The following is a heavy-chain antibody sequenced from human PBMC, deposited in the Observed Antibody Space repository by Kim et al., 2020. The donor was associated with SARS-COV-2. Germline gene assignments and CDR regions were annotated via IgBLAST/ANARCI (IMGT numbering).Heavy chain of an antibody. D-gene: IGHD4-17*01. CDR1: GFTFSSYS. V-gene: IGHV3-21*01. CDR2: ISSSSSYI. CDR3: ARDLEMTTVTPDAFDI. Sequence: GGSLRLSCAASGFTFSSYSMNWVRQAPGKGLEWVSSISSSSSYIYYADSVKGRFTISRDNAKNSLYLQMNSLRAEDTAVYYCARDLEMTTVTPDAFDIWGQGTMVTVSS. J-gene: IGHJ3*02.